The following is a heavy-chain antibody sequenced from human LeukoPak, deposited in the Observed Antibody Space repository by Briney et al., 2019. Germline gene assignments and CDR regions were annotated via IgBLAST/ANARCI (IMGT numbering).Heavy chain of an antibody. Sequence: SVKVSCKASGGTSNSHAISWVRQAPGQGLEWMGGIIPILETTNYAQKFQGRVSITTDESTSTAYMELSSLRSEDTAVYYCAREGGIAAAGLNWLDPWGQGTLVTVSS. CDR2: IIPILETT. CDR3: AREGGIAAAGLNWLDP. J-gene: IGHJ5*02. CDR1: GGTSNSHA. V-gene: IGHV1-69*05. D-gene: IGHD6-13*01.